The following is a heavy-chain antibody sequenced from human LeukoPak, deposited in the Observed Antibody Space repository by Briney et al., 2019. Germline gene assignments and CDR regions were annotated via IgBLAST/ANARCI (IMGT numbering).Heavy chain of an antibody. D-gene: IGHD2-15*01. CDR2: IYHSGST. J-gene: IGHJ4*02. Sequence: PSETLSLTCAVSGYSISSGYYWGWIRQPPGKGLEWSGRIYHSGSTYYNPSLMSRVTISVDTSKNQFSLKLSSVTAADTAVYYCARRGVGFDYWGQGTLVTVSS. V-gene: IGHV4-38-2*01. CDR3: ARRGVGFDY. CDR1: GYSISSGYY.